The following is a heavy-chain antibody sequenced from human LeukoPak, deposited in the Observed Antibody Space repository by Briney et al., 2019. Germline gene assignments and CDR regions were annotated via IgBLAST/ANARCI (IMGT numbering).Heavy chain of an antibody. CDR3: ARDWNVDPSAFDI. D-gene: IGHD1-1*01. V-gene: IGHV1-69*05. Sequence: SVKASCKASGGTFSSYAISWVRQAPGQGLEWMGGIIPIFGTANYAQKFQGRVTITTDESTSTAYMELSSLRSEDTAVYYCARDWNVDPSAFDIWGQGTMVTVSS. CDR2: IIPIFGTA. CDR1: GGTFSSYA. J-gene: IGHJ3*02.